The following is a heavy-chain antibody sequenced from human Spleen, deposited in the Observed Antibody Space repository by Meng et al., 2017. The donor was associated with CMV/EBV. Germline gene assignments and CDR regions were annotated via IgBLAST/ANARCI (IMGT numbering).Heavy chain of an antibody. D-gene: IGHD6-19*01. CDR2: ISTSSSYI. CDR1: GFSLSRHG. V-gene: IGHV3-21*01. Sequence: GGSLRLSCAASGFSLSRHGMNWVRQAPGKGLEWVSSISTSSSYIYYADSVKGRFTTSRDNAKKSLFLEMNSLRAEDTPVYYCARPGVHSSGWYGAWGQGTLVTVSS. J-gene: IGHJ5*02. CDR3: ARPGVHSSGWYGA.